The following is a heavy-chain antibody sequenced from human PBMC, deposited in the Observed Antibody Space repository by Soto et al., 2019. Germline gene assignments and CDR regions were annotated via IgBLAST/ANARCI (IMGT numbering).Heavy chain of an antibody. J-gene: IGHJ6*02. V-gene: IGHV4-34*01. CDR3: ARSDNRNSLYGVNV. CDR2: INPRGSS. D-gene: IGHD1-7*01. Sequence: SHTLSLTCAVYGDSLRGYYWSCIRQSPGKGLEWIGEINPRGSSDYNPSLKSRVTISMDGYKNHFSLELTYVTAAYTAVYYCARSDNRNSLYGVNVWGQGTAVT. CDR1: GDSLRGYY.